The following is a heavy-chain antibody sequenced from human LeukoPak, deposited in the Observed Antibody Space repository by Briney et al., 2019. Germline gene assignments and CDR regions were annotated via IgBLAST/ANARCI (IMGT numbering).Heavy chain of an antibody. J-gene: IGHJ4*02. V-gene: IGHV4-34*01. CDR3: ARGGYRSSTSRPFDY. Sequence: SETLSLTCAVYGGSFSGYYWSWIRQPPGKGLEWIGEINHSGSTNYNPSLKSRVTISVDTSKNQFSLKLSSETAADTAVYYCARGGYRSSTSRPFDYWGQGTLVTASS. CDR1: GGSFSGYY. D-gene: IGHD2-2*01. CDR2: INHSGST.